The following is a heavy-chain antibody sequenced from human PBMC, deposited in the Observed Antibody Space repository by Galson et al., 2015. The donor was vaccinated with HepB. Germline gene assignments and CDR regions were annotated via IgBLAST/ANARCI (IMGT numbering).Heavy chain of an antibody. CDR2: IRSKAYGGTT. CDR1: GFTFGDYA. D-gene: IGHD4-11*01. Sequence: SLRLSCAASGFTFGDYAMSWFRQAPGKGLEWVGFIRSKAYGGTTEYAASVKGRFTISRDDSKSIAYLQMNSLKTEDTAVYYCTRDPRLQYQYYYYYYMDVWGKGTTVTVSS. CDR3: TRDPRLQYQYYYYYYMDV. J-gene: IGHJ6*03. V-gene: IGHV3-49*03.